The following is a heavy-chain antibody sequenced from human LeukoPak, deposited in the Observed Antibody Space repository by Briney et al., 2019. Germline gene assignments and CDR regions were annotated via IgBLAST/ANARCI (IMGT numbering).Heavy chain of an antibody. J-gene: IGHJ4*02. CDR2: ISSSSSYI. Sequence: VGSLRLSCAASGFTFSSYSMNWVRQAPGKGLEWVSSISSSSSYIYYADSVKGRFTISRDNAKNSLYLQMNSLRAEDTAVYYCARVREYSSSSGDYWGQGTLVTVSS. CDR3: ARVREYSSSSGDY. CDR1: GFTFSSYS. V-gene: IGHV3-21*01. D-gene: IGHD6-6*01.